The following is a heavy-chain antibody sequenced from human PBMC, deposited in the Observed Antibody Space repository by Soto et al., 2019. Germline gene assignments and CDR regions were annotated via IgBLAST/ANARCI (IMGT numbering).Heavy chain of an antibody. D-gene: IGHD5-12*01. CDR3: ARESGGATATLDYYYFYMDV. V-gene: IGHV1-2*02. Sequence: VQPAQSGAEVKKPGASVKVSCKTSGDSFNDYYIHWVRQAPGQGLEWMGWINPNGGATKYAQKFQGRVTVPRDTSIRTVYMELSSLRSDDTAVYYCARESGGATATLDYYYFYMDVWGKGTTVIVSS. J-gene: IGHJ6*03. CDR2: INPNGGAT. CDR1: GDSFNDYY.